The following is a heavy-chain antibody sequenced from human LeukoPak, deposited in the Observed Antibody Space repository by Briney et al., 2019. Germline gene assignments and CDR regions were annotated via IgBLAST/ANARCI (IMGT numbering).Heavy chain of an antibody. CDR3: ARIRTGMVRDPFDY. D-gene: IGHD3-10*01. Sequence: GASVKVSCKASGYTFTSYGISWVRQAPGQGLEWMGWISAYNGNTNYAQKLQGRVTMTTDTSTSTAYMELRSLRSDDTAVYYCARIRTGMVRDPFDYWGQGTLVTVSS. CDR2: ISAYNGNT. CDR1: GYTFTSYG. V-gene: IGHV1-18*01. J-gene: IGHJ4*02.